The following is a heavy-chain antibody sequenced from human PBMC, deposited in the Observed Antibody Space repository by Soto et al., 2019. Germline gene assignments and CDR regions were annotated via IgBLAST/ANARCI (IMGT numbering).Heavy chain of an antibody. D-gene: IGHD3-22*01. CDR2: INPSGGST. J-gene: IGHJ4*02. CDR1: GYTFTSYY. Sequence: ASVKVSCKASGYTFTSYYMHWVRQAPGQGLEWVGIINPSGGSTSYAQKFQGRVTMTRDTSTSTVYMELSSLRSEDTAVYYCARDLDDSSGYYLYYFDYWGQGTLVTVSS. CDR3: ARDLDDSSGYYLYYFDY. V-gene: IGHV1-46*01.